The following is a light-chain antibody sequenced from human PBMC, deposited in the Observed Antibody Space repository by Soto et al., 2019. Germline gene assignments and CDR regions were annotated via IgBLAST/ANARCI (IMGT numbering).Light chain of an antibody. CDR3: QQYNNWPPDRT. CDR1: QSVSSN. V-gene: IGKV3-15*01. J-gene: IGKJ1*01. CDR2: GAS. Sequence: EIVMTQSPATLSLSPGERATLSCRASQSVSSNLAWYQQKPGQAPRLLIYGASTRATGIQARFSGSGSGTEFTLTISSLQSEDFAIYFCQQYNNWPPDRTFGQGTKVEIK.